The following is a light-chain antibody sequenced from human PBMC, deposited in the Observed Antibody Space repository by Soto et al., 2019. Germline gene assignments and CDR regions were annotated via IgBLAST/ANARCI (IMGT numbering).Light chain of an antibody. CDR1: QAIRND. J-gene: IGKJ4*01. CDR3: LQDYNYPLT. Sequence: AIQMTQSPSSLSASIGDRVTTTCRASQAIRNDLGWFQQKPGKAPKLLISAASSLHSGVPSRFSGSGSGTDFTLTISSLQPEDSATYYCLQDYNYPLTFGGGTKVEIK. CDR2: AAS. V-gene: IGKV1-6*01.